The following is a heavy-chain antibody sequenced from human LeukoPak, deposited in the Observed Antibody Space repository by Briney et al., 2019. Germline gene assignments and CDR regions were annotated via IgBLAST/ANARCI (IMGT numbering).Heavy chain of an antibody. D-gene: IGHD3-9*01. CDR3: AREEYDILTGYSNFDY. J-gene: IGHJ4*02. CDR1: GFSFSSHW. V-gene: IGHV3-7*03. CDR2: TKQDGSEK. Sequence: GGSLRLSCADSGFSFSSHWMSWVRQAPGKGLEWVANTKQDGSEKYYVDSVKGRFTISRDNAKNSLYLQMNSLRAEDTAVYYCAREEYDILTGYSNFDYWGQGTLVTVSS.